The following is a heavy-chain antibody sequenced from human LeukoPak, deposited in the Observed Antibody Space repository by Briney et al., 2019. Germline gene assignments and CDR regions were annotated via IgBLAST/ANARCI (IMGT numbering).Heavy chain of an antibody. CDR3: ARDGIAVAGDWFDP. Sequence: PSETLSLTCTVSGGSISSYYWSWIRQPPGKGLEWIGYIYYSGSTNYNPSLKSRVTISVDTSKNQFSLKLSSVTAADTAVYYCARDGIAVAGDWFDPWGQGTLVTVSS. CDR1: GGSISSYY. CDR2: IYYSGST. D-gene: IGHD6-19*01. V-gene: IGHV4-59*12. J-gene: IGHJ5*02.